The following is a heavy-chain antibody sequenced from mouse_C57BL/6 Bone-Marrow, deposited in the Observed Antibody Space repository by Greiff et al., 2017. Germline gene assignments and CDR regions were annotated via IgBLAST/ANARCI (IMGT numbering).Heavy chain of an antibody. CDR3: ARSSYYYGSSLYYYAMDY. CDR2: IHPNSGST. J-gene: IGHJ4*01. Sequence: QVQLQQPGAELVKPGASVKLSCKASGYTFTSYWMHWVKQRPGQGLEWIGMIHPNSGSTNYNEKFKSKATLTVDKSSSTAYMQLSSLTSEDSAVYYCARSSYYYGSSLYYYAMDYRGQGTSVTVSS. D-gene: IGHD1-1*01. V-gene: IGHV1-64*01. CDR1: GYTFTSYW.